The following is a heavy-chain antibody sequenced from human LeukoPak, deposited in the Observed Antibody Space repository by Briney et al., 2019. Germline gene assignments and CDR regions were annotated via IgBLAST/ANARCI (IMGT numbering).Heavy chain of an antibody. CDR3: ATGEKGLFGEH. Sequence: GGSLRLSCAASGFTFSSYAMSWVRQAPGKGLEWVSAISGSGGSTYYADSVKGRFTISRDNSKNTLYLQMNSLRAEDTAVYYCATGEKGLFGEHWGQGTLVTVSS. CDR1: GFTFSSYA. D-gene: IGHD3-10*02. V-gene: IGHV3-23*01. CDR2: ISGSGGST. J-gene: IGHJ4*02.